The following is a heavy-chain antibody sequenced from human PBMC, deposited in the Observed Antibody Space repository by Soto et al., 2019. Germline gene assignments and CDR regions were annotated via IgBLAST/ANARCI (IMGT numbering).Heavy chain of an antibody. CDR1: GFTFSDHY. V-gene: IGHV3-72*01. CDR2: SRDKVHSHTT. CDR3: ARGVVSTGDFDY. J-gene: IGHJ4*02. Sequence: EVQLAETGGGLVQPGGSLRLSCTASGFTFSDHYMDWFRQAPGKGLEWVGRSRDKVHSHTTEYAASVKGRFTISRGDSENSLYLQMNSLKTEDPAVYYCARGVVSTGDFDYWGQGTLVTVSS. D-gene: IGHD5-12*01.